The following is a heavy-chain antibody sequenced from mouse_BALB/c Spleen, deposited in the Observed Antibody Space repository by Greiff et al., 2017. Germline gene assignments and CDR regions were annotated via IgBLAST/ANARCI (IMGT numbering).Heavy chain of an antibody. J-gene: IGHJ4*01. V-gene: IGHV2-2*02. D-gene: IGHD1-1*02. CDR1: GFSLTSYG. Sequence: QVTLKESGPGLVQPSQSLSITCTVSGFSLTSYGVHWVRQSPGKGLEWLGVIWSGGSTDYNAAFISRLSISKDNSKSQVFFKMNSLQANDTAIYYCARVLWGDYYAMDYWGQGTSVTVSS. CDR3: ARVLWGDYYAMDY. CDR2: IWSGGST.